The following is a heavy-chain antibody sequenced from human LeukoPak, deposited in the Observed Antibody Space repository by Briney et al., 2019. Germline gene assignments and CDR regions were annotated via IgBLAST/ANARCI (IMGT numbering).Heavy chain of an antibody. V-gene: IGHV3-23*01. CDR2: ISGSGGST. J-gene: IGHJ4*02. Sequence: GGSPRLSCAASGFTFSSYAMSWVRQALGKGLEWVSAISGSGGSTYYADSVKGRFTISRDNSKNTLYLQMNSLRAEDTAVYYCAKSTLRVAVAGLGGYYFDYWGQGTLVTVSS. CDR3: AKSTLRVAVAGLGGYYFDY. D-gene: IGHD6-19*01. CDR1: GFTFSSYA.